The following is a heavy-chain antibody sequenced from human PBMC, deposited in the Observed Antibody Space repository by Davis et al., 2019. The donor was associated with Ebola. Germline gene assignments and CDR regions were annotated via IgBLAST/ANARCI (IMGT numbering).Heavy chain of an antibody. D-gene: IGHD3-3*01. CDR2: ISGSGATT. CDR1: GFTVSSNY. J-gene: IGHJ6*02. CDR3: AKGLGVTIFGVNGMDV. V-gene: IGHV3-23*01. Sequence: GGSLRLSCAASGFTVSSNYMSWVRQAPGKGLEWVSGISGSGATTYYADSVKGRFTISRDNSKNTLYLQMNSLRAEDTAVYYCAKGLGVTIFGVNGMDVWGQGTTVTVSS.